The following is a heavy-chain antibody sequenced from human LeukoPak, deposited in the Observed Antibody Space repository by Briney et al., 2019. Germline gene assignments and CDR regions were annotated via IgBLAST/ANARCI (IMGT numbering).Heavy chain of an antibody. CDR3: ARAGWEVRGFDY. V-gene: IGHV3-30*03. J-gene: IGHJ4*02. Sequence: PGGSLRLSCAASGFTFSSYGMHWVRQAPGKGLEWVAVISYDGSNKYYADSVKGRFTISRDNSKNTLYLQTNSLRAEDTAVYYCARAGWEVRGFDYWGQGTLVTVSS. CDR1: GFTFSSYG. D-gene: IGHD1-26*01. CDR2: ISYDGSNK.